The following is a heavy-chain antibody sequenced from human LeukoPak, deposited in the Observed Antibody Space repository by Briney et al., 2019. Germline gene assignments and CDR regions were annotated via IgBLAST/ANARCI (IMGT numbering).Heavy chain of an antibody. D-gene: IGHD5-18*01. CDR2: IIPILGIA. CDR3: ARVRTGGRGYSYGIEYYFDY. CDR1: GGTFSSYA. J-gene: IGHJ4*02. V-gene: IGHV1-69*04. Sequence: GASVKFSCNASGGTFSSYAISWVRQAPGQGLEWMGRIIPILGIANYAQEFQGRVTITADKSTRTAYMELSSLRSEDTAVYYCARVRTGGRGYSYGIEYYFDYWGQGTLVTVSS.